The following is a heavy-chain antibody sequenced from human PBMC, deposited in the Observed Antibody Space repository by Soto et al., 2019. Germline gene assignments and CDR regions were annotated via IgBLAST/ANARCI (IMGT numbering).Heavy chain of an antibody. Sequence: SETLSLTCTVSGGSIKSDYYWTWVRQTPGGGLEWMGYKYYSGATDSDPSLKRRVSFSVDTSKNQFYLNLTSVTVADTAVYYCARGRPNYFYYRLDVWGQGIPVTVSS. V-gene: IGHV4-30-4*01. CDR1: GGSIKSDYY. CDR2: KYYSGAT. J-gene: IGHJ6*02. CDR3: ARGRPNYFYYRLDV.